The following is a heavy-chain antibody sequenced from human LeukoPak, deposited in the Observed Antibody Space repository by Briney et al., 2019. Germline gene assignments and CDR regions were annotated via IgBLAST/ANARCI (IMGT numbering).Heavy chain of an antibody. D-gene: IGHD3-3*01. CDR3: VXXXGFWSGFDY. J-gene: IGHJ4*02. V-gene: IGHV4-34*01. Sequence: SETLSLTCAVYGGSFSGYYWSWIRQPPGNGLEWIGEINHSGSTNYNPSLTSRVTISVDTSKNQFSLKLSSVTAADTAVYYCVXXXGFWSGFDYWGQGTLVTVSS. CDR2: INHSGST. CDR1: GGSFSGYY.